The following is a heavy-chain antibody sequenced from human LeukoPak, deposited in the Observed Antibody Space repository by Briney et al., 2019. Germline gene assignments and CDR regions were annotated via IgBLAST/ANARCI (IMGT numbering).Heavy chain of an antibody. Sequence: PGGSLRLSCAASGFTFDDYAMHWVRQAPGKGLEWVSLISADGGGTYYPDSVKGRFTISRDNSKYSLYLQMNSLRTEDTALYYCAKPQTTVKSGFDYWGQGTLVTVSS. CDR3: AKPQTTVKSGFDY. V-gene: IGHV3-43*02. J-gene: IGHJ4*02. CDR2: ISADGGGT. D-gene: IGHD4-11*01. CDR1: GFTFDDYA.